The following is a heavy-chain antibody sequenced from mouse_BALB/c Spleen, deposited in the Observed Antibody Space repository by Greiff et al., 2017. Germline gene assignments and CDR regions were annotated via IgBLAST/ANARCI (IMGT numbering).Heavy chain of an antibody. D-gene: IGHD2-4*01. CDR1: GFTFSSYT. CDR2: ISNGGGST. Sequence: EVMLVESGGGLVQPGGSLKLSCAASGFTFSSYTMSWVRQTPEKRLEWVAYISNGGGSTYYPDTVKGRFTISRDNAKNTLYLQMSSLKSEDTAMYYCAIYYDYDRYVMDYWGQGTSVTVSS. V-gene: IGHV5-12-2*01. J-gene: IGHJ4*01. CDR3: AIYYDYDRYVMDY.